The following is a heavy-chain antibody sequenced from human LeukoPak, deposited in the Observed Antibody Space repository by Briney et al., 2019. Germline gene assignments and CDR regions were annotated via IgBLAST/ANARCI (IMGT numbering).Heavy chain of an antibody. V-gene: IGHV3-21*01. CDR2: ISSSSSYI. CDR1: GFTFSSYS. Sequence: GGSLRLSCAASGFTFSSYSMNWVRQAPGKGLEWVSSISSSSSYIYYADSVKGRFTISRDNAKNSLYLQMNSLRAEDTAVYYCARSLNWHDAFDIWGQGTMVTASS. CDR3: ARSLNWHDAFDI. J-gene: IGHJ3*02. D-gene: IGHD1-20*01.